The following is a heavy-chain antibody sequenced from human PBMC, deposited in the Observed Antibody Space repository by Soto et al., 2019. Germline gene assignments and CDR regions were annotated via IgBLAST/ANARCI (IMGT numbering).Heavy chain of an antibody. CDR2: FDPEDGET. V-gene: IGHV1-24*01. J-gene: IGHJ1*01. Sequence: ASVKVSCKVSGYTLTELSMHWVRQAPGKGLEWMGGFDPEDGETIYAQKFQGRVTMTEDTSTDTAYMELSSLRSEDTAVYYCATVGYYYDSSGRRNLEYFQHWGQGTLVTVSS. CDR1: GYTLTELS. CDR3: ATVGYYYDSSGRRNLEYFQH. D-gene: IGHD3-22*01.